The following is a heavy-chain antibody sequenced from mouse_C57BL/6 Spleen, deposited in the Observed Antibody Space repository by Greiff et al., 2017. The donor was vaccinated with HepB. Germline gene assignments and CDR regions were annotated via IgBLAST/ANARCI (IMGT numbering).Heavy chain of an antibody. Sequence: EVQVVESGPELVKPGASVKMSCKASGYTFTDYNMHWVKQSHGKSLEWIGYINPNNGGTSYNQKFKGKATLTVNKSSSTAYMELRSLTSEDSAVYYCAEGVYYYGSSLYYFDYWGQGTTLTVSS. V-gene: IGHV1-22*01. CDR1: GYTFTDYN. D-gene: IGHD1-1*01. J-gene: IGHJ2*01. CDR3: AEGVYYYGSSLYYFDY. CDR2: INPNNGGT.